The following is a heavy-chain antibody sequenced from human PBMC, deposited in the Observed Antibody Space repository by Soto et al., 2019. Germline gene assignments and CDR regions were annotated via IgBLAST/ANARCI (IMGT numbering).Heavy chain of an antibody. Sequence: SETLSLTCALSRGSTSSGAHSWSWIRQPPGKGLEWIGYIYHSGSTYYNPSLKSRVTISVDRSKNQFSLKLSSVTAADTAVYYCARSRITMIVVTSAFDILGQGRMVTVS. CDR1: RGSTSSGAHS. J-gene: IGHJ3*02. CDR2: IYHSGST. D-gene: IGHD3-22*01. V-gene: IGHV4-30-2*01. CDR3: ARSRITMIVVTSAFDI.